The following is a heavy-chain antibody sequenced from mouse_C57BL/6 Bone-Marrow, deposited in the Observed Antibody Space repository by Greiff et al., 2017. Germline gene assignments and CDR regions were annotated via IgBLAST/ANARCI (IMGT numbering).Heavy chain of an antibody. CDR2: SRNKANDYTT. Sequence: EVKVVESGGGLVQSGRSLRLSCATSGFTFSDFYMEWVRQAPGKGLEWIAASRNKANDYTTEYSASVKGRFIVSRDTSQSILYLQMNALRAEDTAIYYGARGYYSSSYEGGAMDYWGQGTSVTVSS. CDR1: GFTFSDFY. V-gene: IGHV7-1*01. J-gene: IGHJ4*01. CDR3: ARGYYSSSYEGGAMDY. D-gene: IGHD1-1*01.